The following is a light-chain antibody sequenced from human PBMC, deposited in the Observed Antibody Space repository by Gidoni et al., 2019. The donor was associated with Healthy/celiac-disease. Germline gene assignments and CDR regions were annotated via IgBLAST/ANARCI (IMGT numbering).Light chain of an antibody. Sequence: DIQMTQSPSSLSASVGDRVTITCRASQSISSYLNWYQQKPGKAPKLLIYAASSLQSGVPSRFSGSVSGTDFTLTIRSLQPEDFAPYYCQQSYSTLPLPFGGGTKVEIK. CDR1: QSISSY. CDR2: AAS. J-gene: IGKJ4*01. CDR3: QQSYSTLPLP. V-gene: IGKV1-39*01.